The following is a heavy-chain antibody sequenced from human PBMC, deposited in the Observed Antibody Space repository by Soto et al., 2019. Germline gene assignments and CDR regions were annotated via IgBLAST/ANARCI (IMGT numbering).Heavy chain of an antibody. CDR1: SGSITSGDYY. Sequence: SETLSLTCTVSSGSITSGDYYWSWIRQSPGRGLEWIGYIYKTGSDWYNMSLKRRLKISIDTSRNQFSLEVKSVTAADAGVYYCARARESPYSRPYADYRMDVWGQGTTVTVSS. CDR3: ARARESPYSRPYADYRMDV. CDR2: IYKTGSD. D-gene: IGHD2-21*01. J-gene: IGHJ6*01. V-gene: IGHV4-30-4*01.